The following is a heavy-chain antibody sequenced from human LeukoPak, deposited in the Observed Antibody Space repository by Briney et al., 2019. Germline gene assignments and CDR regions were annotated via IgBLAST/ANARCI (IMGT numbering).Heavy chain of an antibody. CDR1: RYSISSGYY. J-gene: IGHJ4*02. CDR2: IYHSGTS. CDR3: ARDIDYGGNSAFDY. D-gene: IGHD4-23*01. V-gene: IGHV4-38-2*02. Sequence: SSETLSLTCSVSRYSISSGYYWVWIRQPPGKGLEWVGTIYHSGTSYYNPSLKSRLTISVDTSKNQFSLKLSSVTAADTAAYYCARDIDYGGNSAFDYWGLGIVVTVSS.